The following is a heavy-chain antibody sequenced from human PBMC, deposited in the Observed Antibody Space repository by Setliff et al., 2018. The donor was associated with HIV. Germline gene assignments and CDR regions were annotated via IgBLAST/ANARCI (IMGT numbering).Heavy chain of an antibody. Sequence: PGGSLRLSCAASGFTLSDHHMDWVRQAPGKGLEWIGRSKRKADSYTTVYAASVKGKFTFSRDDSKNSLYLQMNSLTTEDTAFYYCSRLYYYIGRGYYPDSWGQGTLVTVSS. CDR2: SKRKADSYTT. J-gene: IGHJ5*01. V-gene: IGHV3-72*01. CDR1: GFTLSDHH. D-gene: IGHD3-22*01. CDR3: SRLYYYIGRGYYPDS.